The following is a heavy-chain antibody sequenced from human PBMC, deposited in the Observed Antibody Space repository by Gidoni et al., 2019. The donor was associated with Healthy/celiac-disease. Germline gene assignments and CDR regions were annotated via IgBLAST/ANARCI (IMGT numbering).Heavy chain of an antibody. CDR3: ARTYYYDSSGYFPYYYYGMDV. CDR2: IYYSGST. J-gene: IGHJ6*02. D-gene: IGHD3-22*01. CDR1: GGSISSYY. Sequence: QVQLQESGPGLVKPSETLSLTCTVSGGSISSYYWNWIRQPPGKGLEWIGYIYYSGSTNYNPSLKSRVTISVDTSKNQFSLKLSSVTAADTAVYYCARTYYYDSSGYFPYYYYGMDVWGQGTTVTVSS. V-gene: IGHV4-59*01.